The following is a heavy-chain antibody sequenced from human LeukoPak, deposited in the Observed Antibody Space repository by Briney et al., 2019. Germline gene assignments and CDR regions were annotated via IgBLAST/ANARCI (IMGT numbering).Heavy chain of an antibody. D-gene: IGHD5-18*01. V-gene: IGHV1-58*02. J-gene: IGHJ3*02. CDR3: VAAYSGGAMFMDAFDI. CDR1: GYSFSSYD. Sequence: SVKVSCKASGYSFSSYDITWVRQAPGQGLEWIGWIVVGSGNTNYVQKFQERVTITRDMSTSTAYMELSSLRSEDTAVYYCVAAYSGGAMFMDAFDIWGQGTMVTVSS. CDR2: IVVGSGNT.